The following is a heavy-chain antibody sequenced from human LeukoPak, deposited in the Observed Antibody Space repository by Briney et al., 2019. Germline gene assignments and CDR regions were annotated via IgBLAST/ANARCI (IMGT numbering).Heavy chain of an antibody. D-gene: IGHD3-22*01. J-gene: IGHJ2*01. CDR2: IYYSGST. V-gene: IGHV4-39*07. CDR1: GGSISSSSYY. Sequence: SETLSLTCTVSGGSISSSSYYWGWIRQPPGKGLERIGSIYYSGSTNYNPSLKSRVTISVDTSKNQFSLKLNSVTAADTAVYYCARIRSSGLWYFDLWGRGTLVTVSS. CDR3: ARIRSSGLWYFDL.